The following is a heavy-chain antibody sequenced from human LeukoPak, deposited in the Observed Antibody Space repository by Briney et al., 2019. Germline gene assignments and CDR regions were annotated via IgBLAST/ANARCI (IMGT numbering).Heavy chain of an antibody. Sequence: SGGSLRLSCAASGFTFSNYEMIWVRQAPGKGLGWLSYIISGGDRSLYANAVRGRATISRANDKNSLYLQMNSLRTKDTPVTDCAIERASGGYRFDYWGQGSLVTVSS. CDR1: GFTFSNYE. CDR3: AIERASGGYRFDY. J-gene: IGHJ4*02. V-gene: IGHV3-48*03. CDR2: IISGGDRS. D-gene: IGHD3-22*01.